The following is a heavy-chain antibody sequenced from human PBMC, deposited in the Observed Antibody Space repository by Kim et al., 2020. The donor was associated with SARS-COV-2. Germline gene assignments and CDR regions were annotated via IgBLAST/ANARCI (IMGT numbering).Heavy chain of an antibody. CDR3: ARERDTIRLGYGMDV. CDR2: IWYDGRNT. Sequence: GGSLRLSCAASAFTFSSYGMHWVRQAPGKGLEWVAVIWYDGRNTYYAGSVKGRFTISRDNSKSTLYLQMNSLRVEDTAVYYCARERDTIRLGYGMDVWGQGTTVTVSS. J-gene: IGHJ6*02. D-gene: IGHD6-19*01. V-gene: IGHV3-33*01. CDR1: AFTFSSYG.